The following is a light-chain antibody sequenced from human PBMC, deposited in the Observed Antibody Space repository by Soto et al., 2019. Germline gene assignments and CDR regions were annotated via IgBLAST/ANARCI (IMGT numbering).Light chain of an antibody. Sequence: QSVLTQPPSASGSPGQSVTISCAGTSSDVGGYNYASWYQQYPGKGPKLMIFEVSNRPSGVSDRFSGSKSGHTASLTISGLQAEDEADYYCSSYTTSSTLVFGTGTKVTVL. V-gene: IGLV2-14*01. CDR2: EVS. CDR3: SSYTTSSTLV. CDR1: SSDVGGYNY. J-gene: IGLJ1*01.